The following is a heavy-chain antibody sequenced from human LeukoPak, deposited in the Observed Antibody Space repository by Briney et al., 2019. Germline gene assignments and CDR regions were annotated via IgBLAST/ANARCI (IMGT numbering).Heavy chain of an antibody. CDR2: MNPNSGNT. CDR1: GYTFTSYD. V-gene: IGHV1-8*01. J-gene: IGHJ3*02. CDR3: ARHSVVMGAFDI. Sequence: ASVKVSCKASGYTFTSYDINWVRQATGQGLEWMGWMNPNSGNTGYAQKFQGRVTMTRNTSISTAYMELSSLRSEDTAVYYCARHSVVMGAFDIWGQGTMVTVSS. D-gene: IGHD3-16*01.